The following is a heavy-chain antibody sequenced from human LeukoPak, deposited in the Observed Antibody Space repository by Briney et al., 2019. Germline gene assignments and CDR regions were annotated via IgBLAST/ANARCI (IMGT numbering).Heavy chain of an antibody. CDR1: GFTFSSYG. D-gene: IGHD3-16*01. J-gene: IGHJ6*03. CDR2: IWYDGSNK. V-gene: IGHV3-33*06. CDR3: AKGWGYYYYMDV. Sequence: PGGSLRLSCAASGFTFSSYGMHWVRQAPGKGLEWGAVIWYDGSNKYYADSVKGRFTISRDNSKNTLYLQMNSLRAEDTAVYYCAKGWGYYYYMDVWGKGATVTVSS.